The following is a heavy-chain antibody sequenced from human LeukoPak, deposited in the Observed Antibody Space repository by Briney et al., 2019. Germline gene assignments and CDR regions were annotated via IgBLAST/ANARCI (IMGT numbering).Heavy chain of an antibody. D-gene: IGHD3-16*02. CDR1: GGSFSGYY. CDR2: INHSGGT. J-gene: IGHJ4*02. CDR3: GRDRGGGLRLGELSLFDY. V-gene: IGHV4-34*01. Sequence: SETLSLTCAVYGGSFSGYYWSWIRQPPGKGLEWIGEINHSGGTNYNPSLKSRVTISVDTSKNQFSLKLSSVTAADTAVYYCGRDRGGGLRLGELSLFDYWGQGTLVTVSS.